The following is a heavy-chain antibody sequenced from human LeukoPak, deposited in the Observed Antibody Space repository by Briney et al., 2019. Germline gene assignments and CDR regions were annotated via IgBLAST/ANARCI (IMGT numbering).Heavy chain of an antibody. Sequence: ASVKVSCKASGYTFTSYDINWVRQATGQGLEWMGWMNPNSGNTGYAQKFQGRVTITRNTSISTAYMELSSLRAEDTALYYCASRRDDGPYYFDYWGQGTLVTVSS. CDR3: ASRRDDGPYYFDY. CDR1: GYTFTSYD. D-gene: IGHD1-1*01. CDR2: MNPNSGNT. V-gene: IGHV1-8*03. J-gene: IGHJ4*02.